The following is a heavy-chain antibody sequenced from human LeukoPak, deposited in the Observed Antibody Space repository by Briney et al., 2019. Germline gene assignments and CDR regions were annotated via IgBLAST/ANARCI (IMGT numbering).Heavy chain of an antibody. CDR1: GGSFSGYY. V-gene: IGHV3-11*06. J-gene: IGHJ4*02. Sequence: LSLTCAVYGGSFSGYYWSWIRQPPGKGLEWVSYIGPTSRPTFYADSVKGRFTISRDNAKNSLYLQMSSLRAEDTAVYYCAASLSGGWGPVDGYWGQGALVTVSS. D-gene: IGHD6-19*01. CDR3: AASLSGGWGPVDGY. CDR2: IGPTSRPT.